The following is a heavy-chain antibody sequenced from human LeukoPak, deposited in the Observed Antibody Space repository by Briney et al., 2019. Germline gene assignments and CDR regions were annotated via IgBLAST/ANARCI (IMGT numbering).Heavy chain of an antibody. V-gene: IGHV4-38-2*02. CDR1: GYSISSGYY. J-gene: IGHJ6*03. CDR2: IYHSGST. D-gene: IGHD3-9*01. CDR3: ARGPGVTGYYSYYYYMDV. Sequence: SETLSLTCTVSGYSISSGYYWGWIRQPPGKGLEWIGSIYHSGSTYYNPSLKSRVTISVDTSKNQFSLKLSSVTAADTAVYYCARGPGVTGYYSYYYYMDVWGKGTTVTISS.